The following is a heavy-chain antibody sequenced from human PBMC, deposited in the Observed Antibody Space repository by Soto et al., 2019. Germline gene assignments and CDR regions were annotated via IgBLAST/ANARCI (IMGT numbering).Heavy chain of an antibody. J-gene: IGHJ2*01. CDR2: ISYDGRNT. CDR3: ARDARTTVTTRGVWYFDL. CDR1: GFTFSSYA. Sequence: QVHLVESGGGVVQPGRSLRLSCAASGFTFSSYAMHWVRQASGKGLEWVTLISYDGRNTYYADSVKGRFTISRDNSKNTQDLQMNGLRTEDTAMYYCARDARTTVTTRGVWYFDLWGRGTLVTVSP. D-gene: IGHD4-17*01. V-gene: IGHV3-30*04.